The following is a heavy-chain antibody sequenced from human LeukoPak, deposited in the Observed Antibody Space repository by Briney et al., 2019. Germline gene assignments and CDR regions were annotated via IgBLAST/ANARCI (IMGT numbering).Heavy chain of an antibody. V-gene: IGHV4-59*01. CDR1: GGSISTYY. CDR2: IYYSGST. J-gene: IGHJ4*02. CDR3: ARAALTMGATNFDY. Sequence: WETLSLTCTVSGGSISTYYWSWIRQPPGKGLEWIGYIYYSGSTNHNPSLKSRLTISMDACKNQFSLKLSSVTAADTAVYYCARAALTMGATNFDYWGQGTLVTVSS. D-gene: IGHD1-26*01.